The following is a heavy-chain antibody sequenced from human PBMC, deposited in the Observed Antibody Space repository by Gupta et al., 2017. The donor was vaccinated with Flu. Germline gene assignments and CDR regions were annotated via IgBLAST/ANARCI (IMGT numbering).Heavy chain of an antibody. Sequence: EVQVLESGGGLVQPGGSLRLSCEASGFTFSTYAMSWVRQAPGKGLEWVSTISGYGGGTHYADSVKGRFTISRDNSKNTLHLQMNSLRAEDTAIYYCAKDLGEGVTIFGVVISGFDPWGQGTLVTVSS. J-gene: IGHJ5*02. D-gene: IGHD3-3*01. V-gene: IGHV3-23*01. CDR3: AKDLGEGVTIFGVVISGFDP. CDR1: GFTFSTYA. CDR2: ISGYGGGT.